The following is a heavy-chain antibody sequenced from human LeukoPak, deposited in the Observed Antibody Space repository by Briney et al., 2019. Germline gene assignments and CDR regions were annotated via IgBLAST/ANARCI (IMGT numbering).Heavy chain of an antibody. Sequence: HPVGSLRLSCAASGFTFSGYAMSWVRQAPGKGLEWVSTISGSGGSTYYADSVKGRFTSSRDNSKNTLSLQMNNLRAEDTAVYYCAKESRYYYGSGSFSSQFDYWGQGNLVTVSS. CDR3: AKESRYYYGSGSFSSQFDY. J-gene: IGHJ4*02. CDR1: GFTFSGYA. D-gene: IGHD3-10*01. CDR2: ISGSGGST. V-gene: IGHV3-23*01.